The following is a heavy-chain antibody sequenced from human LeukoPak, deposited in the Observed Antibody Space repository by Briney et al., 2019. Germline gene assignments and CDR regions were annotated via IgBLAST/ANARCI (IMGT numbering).Heavy chain of an antibody. D-gene: IGHD6-13*01. Sequence: SETLSLTCTVSGGSISSSSYYWGWIRQPPGKGLEWIGSIYHSGSTYYNPSLKSRVTISVDTSKNQFSLRLSSVTAADTAVYYCARHTGYRAFDIWGQGTMVTVSS. CDR3: ARHTGYRAFDI. V-gene: IGHV4-39*01. CDR2: IYHSGST. CDR1: GGSISSSSYY. J-gene: IGHJ3*02.